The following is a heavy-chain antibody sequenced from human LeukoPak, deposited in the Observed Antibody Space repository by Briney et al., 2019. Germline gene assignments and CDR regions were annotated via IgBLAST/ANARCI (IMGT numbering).Heavy chain of an antibody. CDR2: ISSSSSTI. CDR3: ARSVDTAMVTLDY. V-gene: IGHV3-48*04. J-gene: IGHJ4*02. CDR1: GFTFSSYS. D-gene: IGHD5-18*01. Sequence: GGSLRLSCAASGFTFSSYSMNWVRQAPGKGLEWVSYISSSSSTIYYADSVKGRFTISRDNAKSSLYLQMNSLRAEDTAVYYCARSVDTAMVTLDYWGQGTLVTVSS.